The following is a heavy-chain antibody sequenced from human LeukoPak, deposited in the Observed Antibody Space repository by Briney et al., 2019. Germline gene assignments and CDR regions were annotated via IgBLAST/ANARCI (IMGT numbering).Heavy chain of an antibody. J-gene: IGHJ4*02. CDR2: INPHSGGT. V-gene: IGHV1-2*02. CDR1: GYTFTNSY. CDR3: ARVRYSSSWYSFDY. D-gene: IGHD6-13*01. Sequence: ASVKVSCKASGYTFTNSYIHWVRQAPGQGLEWMGWINPHSGGTNYAQNFQGRVTMTRDTSITTVDMELRSLRSDDTAVYYCARVRYSSSWYSFDYWGQGTLVTVSS.